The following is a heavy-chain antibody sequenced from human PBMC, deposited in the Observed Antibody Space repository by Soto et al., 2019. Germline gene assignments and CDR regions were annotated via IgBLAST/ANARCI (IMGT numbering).Heavy chain of an antibody. D-gene: IGHD2-21*01. CDR3: SRGCGVGVFDH. CDR1: GFTFSDHY. CDR2: ISPGGRYT. V-gene: IGHV3-11*05. Sequence: PGGSLRRSCTTSGFTFSDHYMSWIRQAPGKGLEFISYISPGGRYTNYGDSVKGRFTISRDNAKNSLFLQVNTLRDEETAVYYCSRGCGVGVFDHWGQGTLVTVSS. J-gene: IGHJ4*02.